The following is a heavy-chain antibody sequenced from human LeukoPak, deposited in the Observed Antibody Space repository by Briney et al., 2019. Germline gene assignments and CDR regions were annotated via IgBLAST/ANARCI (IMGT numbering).Heavy chain of an antibody. Sequence: SVKVSCKASGGTFSSYAISWVRQAPGQGLEWMGGIITIFGTANYAQKFQGRVTITADESTSTAYMGLSSLRSEDTAVYYCASGGGYNFSYGYWGQGTLVTVSS. V-gene: IGHV1-69*01. J-gene: IGHJ4*02. CDR1: GGTFSSYA. CDR2: IITIFGTA. CDR3: ASGGGYNFSYGY. D-gene: IGHD5-24*01.